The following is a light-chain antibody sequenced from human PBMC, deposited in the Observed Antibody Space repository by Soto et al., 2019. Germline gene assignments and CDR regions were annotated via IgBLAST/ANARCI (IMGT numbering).Light chain of an antibody. Sequence: DIVLTQSPGTLSLSPGERGTLSCRASQSVSSRYIAWYQQRPGQAPRLLIYGASNTATGIPDRFSGSGSGTDFTLTISRLEPEDLAVYYCQQYVSPPLYTFGQGTKLEIK. CDR3: QQYVSPPLYT. J-gene: IGKJ2*01. CDR2: GAS. V-gene: IGKV3-20*01. CDR1: QSVSSRY.